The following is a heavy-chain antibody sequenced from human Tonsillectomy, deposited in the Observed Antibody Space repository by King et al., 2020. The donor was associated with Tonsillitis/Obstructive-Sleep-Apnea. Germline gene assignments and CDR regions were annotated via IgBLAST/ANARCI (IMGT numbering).Heavy chain of an antibody. D-gene: IGHD3-22*01. J-gene: IGHJ6*04. Sequence: QAQLVQSGAEVKKPGASVKVSCKASGYTFTSHGISWVRQAPGQGLEWMGWISAYSGTTYYAQKLQGRVTMTTDTSTSTAYMELRSLRSDDTAVYYCTRDGENSSGLYSYYGMDVWGKGTTVTVPP. CDR3: TRDGENSSGLYSYYGMDV. CDR1: GYTFTSHG. V-gene: IGHV1-18*01. CDR2: ISAYSGTT.